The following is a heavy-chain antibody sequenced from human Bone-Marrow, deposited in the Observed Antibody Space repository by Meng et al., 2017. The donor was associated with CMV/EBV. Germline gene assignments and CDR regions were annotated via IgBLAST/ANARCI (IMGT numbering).Heavy chain of an antibody. V-gene: IGHV3-11*04. CDR1: GFTFSDYY. CDR2: ISSSGSNI. Sequence: GGSLRLSCAASGFTFSDYYMTWIRQAPGKGLEWVSYISSSGSNIYYADSVKGRFTISRDNAKNSLYLQMNSLRAEDTAIYYCARDGSGSPSDYWGQGTLVTVSS. J-gene: IGHJ4*02. D-gene: IGHD3-10*01. CDR3: ARDGSGSPSDY.